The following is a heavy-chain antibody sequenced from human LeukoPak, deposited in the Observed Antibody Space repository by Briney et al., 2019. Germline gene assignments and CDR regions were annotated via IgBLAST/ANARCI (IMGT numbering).Heavy chain of an antibody. Sequence: GGSLRLSCAASGFTVSSNYMSWVRHAPGKGLEWVSGISWNSGSIGYADSVKGRFTISRDNAKNSLYLQMNSLRAEDTALYYCAKARQAGPYDYWGQGTLVTVSS. CDR3: AKARQAGPYDY. CDR2: ISWNSGSI. D-gene: IGHD6-19*01. V-gene: IGHV3-9*01. J-gene: IGHJ4*02. CDR1: GFTVSSNY.